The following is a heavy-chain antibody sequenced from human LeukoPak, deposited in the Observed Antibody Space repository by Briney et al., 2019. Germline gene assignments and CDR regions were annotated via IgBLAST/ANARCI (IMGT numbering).Heavy chain of an antibody. CDR3: ARDYRIVGAEPYYFDY. CDR2: ISSSGSTI. J-gene: IGHJ4*02. Sequence: GGSLRLSCAASGFTFSDYYMSWIRQAPGKGLEWVSYISSSGSTIYYADSVKGRFTISRDNAKNSLYLQMNSLRDEDTAVYYCARDYRIVGAEPYYFDYWGQGTLVTVSS. D-gene: IGHD1-26*01. V-gene: IGHV3-11*04. CDR1: GFTFSDYY.